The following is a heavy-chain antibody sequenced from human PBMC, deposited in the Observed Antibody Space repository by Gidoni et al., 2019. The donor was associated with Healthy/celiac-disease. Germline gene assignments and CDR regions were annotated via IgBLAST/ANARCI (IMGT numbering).Heavy chain of an antibody. CDR3: AKSPTAMVTGFDY. V-gene: IGHV3-23*01. Sequence: EVQLLESGGGLVQPGGSLRLSCAASGFTFSSYAMSWVRQAPGKGLEWVSAISGSGGSTYYADSVKGRFTISRDKSKNTLYLQMNSLRAEDTAVYYCAKSPTAMVTGFDYWGQGTLVTVSS. D-gene: IGHD5-18*01. J-gene: IGHJ4*02. CDR1: GFTFSSYA. CDR2: ISGSGGST.